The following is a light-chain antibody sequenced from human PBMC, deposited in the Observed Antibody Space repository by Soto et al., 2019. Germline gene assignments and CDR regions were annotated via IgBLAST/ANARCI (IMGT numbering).Light chain of an antibody. CDR3: CSYAGSSTFAV. CDR2: EGS. J-gene: IGLJ2*01. Sequence: QSALTQTASVSGSPGQSITISCTGTSSDVGSYNLVSWYQQHPGKAPKLMIYEGSKRPSGVSNRFSGSKSGNTASLTISGLQAEDEADYYCCSYAGSSTFAVFGGGTKVTVL. V-gene: IGLV2-23*03. CDR1: SSDVGSYNL.